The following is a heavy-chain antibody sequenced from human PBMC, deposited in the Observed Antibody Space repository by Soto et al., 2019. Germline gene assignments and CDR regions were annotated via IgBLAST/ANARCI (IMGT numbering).Heavy chain of an antibody. V-gene: IGHV4-31*03. D-gene: IGHD2-15*01. CDR3: ARDNSGPYYYYGMDV. CDR1: GGSISSGGYY. Sequence: SETLSLTCTVSGGSISSGGYYWSWIRQHPGKGLEWIGYIYCSGSTYYNPSLKSRVTISVDTSKNQFSLKLSSVTAADTAVYYCARDNSGPYYYYGMDVWGQGTTVTVSS. CDR2: IYCSGST. J-gene: IGHJ6*02.